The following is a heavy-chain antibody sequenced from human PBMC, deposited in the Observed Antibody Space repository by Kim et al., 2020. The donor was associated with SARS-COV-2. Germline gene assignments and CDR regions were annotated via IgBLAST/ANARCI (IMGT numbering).Heavy chain of an antibody. V-gene: IGHV3-7*01. D-gene: IGHD3-3*01. J-gene: IGHJ6*02. CDR2: INEDGREK. CDR1: RFIISSYW. CDR3: ARIRSGSNYDTMDV. Sequence: GGSLRLSCAASRFIISSYWMRWVRQDPGKGLEGVANINEDGREKYYVDSVKGRFTISRDNAKNSLYLQMNSLRAEDTGVYYCARIRSGSNYDTMDVWGQGTTVTVSS.